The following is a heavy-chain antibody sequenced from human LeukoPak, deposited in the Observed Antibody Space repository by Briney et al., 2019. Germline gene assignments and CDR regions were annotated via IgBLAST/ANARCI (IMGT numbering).Heavy chain of an antibody. V-gene: IGHV4-4*02. CDR1: GAFITNSHW. D-gene: IGHD4-17*01. J-gene: IGHJ4*02. CDR3: ATYFYGEYGSYYFDY. Sequence: SETLSLTCAVSGAFITNSHWWSWARQPPGKGLEWIGEIYHSGTTNYSPSLKSRVTMSVDKSKNQFSLKLSSVTAADTAVYYCATYFYGEYGSYYFDYWGQGTLVTVSS. CDR2: IYHSGTT.